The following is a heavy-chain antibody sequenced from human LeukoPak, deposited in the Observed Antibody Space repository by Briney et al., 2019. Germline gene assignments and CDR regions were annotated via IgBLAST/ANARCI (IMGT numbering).Heavy chain of an antibody. Sequence: GESLKISCKASGYSFTSYWIGLVRQMPGKGLEWMAIIYPANSDTRYSPSFQGQVTISADKSISTAYLQWSSLKASDTAMYYCARPACSSTSCYLYFQHWGQGTLVTVSS. J-gene: IGHJ1*01. V-gene: IGHV5-51*01. CDR2: IYPANSDT. D-gene: IGHD2-2*01. CDR3: ARPACSSTSCYLYFQH. CDR1: GYSFTSYW.